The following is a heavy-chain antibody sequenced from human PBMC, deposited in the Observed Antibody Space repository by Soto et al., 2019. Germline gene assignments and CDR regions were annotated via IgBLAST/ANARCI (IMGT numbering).Heavy chain of an antibody. D-gene: IGHD2-2*02. J-gene: IGHJ4*02. CDR1: GGSISSSSYY. V-gene: IGHV4-39*01. CDR2: IYYSGST. CDR3: ARRSYCSSTSCYNQFDY. Sequence: QLQLQESGPGLVKPSETLSLTCTVSGGSISSSSYYWGWIRQPPGKGLEWIGSIYYSGSTYYNPSLKSRVTRSVDTSKNQFSLKLSSVTAADTAVYYCARRSYCSSTSCYNQFDYWGQGTLVTVSS.